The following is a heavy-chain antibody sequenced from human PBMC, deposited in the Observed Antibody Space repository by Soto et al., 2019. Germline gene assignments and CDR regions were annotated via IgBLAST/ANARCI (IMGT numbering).Heavy chain of an antibody. Sequence: SSVKVSCKASGGTFSSYAISWVRQAPGQGLEWMGGIIPIFGTANYAQKFQGRVTITADESTSTAYMELSSLRSEDTAGYYCARGTCDGIGYSLALSSRPPNYWGQ. CDR1: GGTFSSYA. CDR3: ARGTCDGIGYSLALSSRPPNY. J-gene: IGHJ4*01. V-gene: IGHV1-69*13. CDR2: IIPIFGTA. D-gene: IGHD3-22*01.